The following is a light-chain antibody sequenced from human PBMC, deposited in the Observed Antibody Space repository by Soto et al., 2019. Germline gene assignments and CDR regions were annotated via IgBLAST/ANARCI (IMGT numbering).Light chain of an antibody. V-gene: IGKV3D-20*02. CDR1: QSFSSSY. J-gene: IGKJ4*01. CDR2: GAS. CDR3: QQRSKLPRT. Sequence: EIVLTQSPGALSLSPGERATLSCRASQSFSSSYLAWYQQKPGQAPRLLIYGASKRATGIPARFSASGSETDFTLTISSLEPEDFAVYFCQQRSKLPRTFGGGTKIEVK.